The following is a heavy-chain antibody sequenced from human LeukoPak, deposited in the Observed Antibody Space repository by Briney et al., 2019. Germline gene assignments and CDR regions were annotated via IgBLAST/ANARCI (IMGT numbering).Heavy chain of an antibody. J-gene: IGHJ6*03. CDR2: INHSGST. CDR3: AREGKGIYYYYMDV. D-gene: IGHD3-10*01. CDR1: GGSFSGYY. V-gene: IGHV4-34*01. Sequence: SVTLSLTCAVYGGSFSGYYWSWIRQPPGKGLEWIGEINHSGSTNYNPSLKSRVTISLDTSKNQFSLKLSSVTAADTAVYYCAREGKGIYYYYMDVWGKGTTVTVSS.